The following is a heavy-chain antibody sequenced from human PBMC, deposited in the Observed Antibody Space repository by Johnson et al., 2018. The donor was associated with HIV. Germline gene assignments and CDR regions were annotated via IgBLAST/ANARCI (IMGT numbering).Heavy chain of an antibody. D-gene: IGHD4-17*01. CDR1: GFSFEDYG. CDR2: ISWNGGST. J-gene: IGHJ3*02. Sequence: VQLVESGGGVVRPGGSLRLSCAASGFSFEDYGMSWVHQAPGKGLEWVSGISWNGGSTGYADSVKGRFTIARDNAKNSLYLQMNSLRAEATALYYCARVAGYGDYGDAFDIWGQGTMVTVSS. CDR3: ARVAGYGDYGDAFDI. V-gene: IGHV3-20*04.